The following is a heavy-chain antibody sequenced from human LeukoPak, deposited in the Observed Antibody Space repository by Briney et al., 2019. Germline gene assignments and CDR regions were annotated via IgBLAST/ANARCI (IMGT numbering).Heavy chain of an antibody. CDR3: ARRPRGVIIKTWFDS. J-gene: IGHJ5*01. V-gene: IGHV4-34*01. Sequence: SETLSLTSAVYDGSFSGYYCSWIRQPPGKGLEWIGEINHSGSANYNPSLKSRVTICLDTSKNQFSLNLSSVTAADTAVYYCARRPRGVIIKTWFDSWGQGTLVTVSS. D-gene: IGHD3-10*01. CDR1: DGSFSGYY. CDR2: INHSGSA.